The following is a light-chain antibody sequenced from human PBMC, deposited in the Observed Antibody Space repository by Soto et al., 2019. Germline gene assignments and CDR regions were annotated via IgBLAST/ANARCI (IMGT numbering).Light chain of an antibody. CDR3: GTWDSSLSAVV. J-gene: IGLJ2*01. V-gene: IGLV1-51*01. Sequence: QSVLTQPPSVSAAPGQKVIISCSGSSSNIGNNYVSWYQQFPGTAPKLLIYDNSKRPSGIPDRFSGSKSGTSATLGITGRQTGDEADYYCGTWDSSLSAVVFGGGTKVTVL. CDR1: SSNIGNNY. CDR2: DNS.